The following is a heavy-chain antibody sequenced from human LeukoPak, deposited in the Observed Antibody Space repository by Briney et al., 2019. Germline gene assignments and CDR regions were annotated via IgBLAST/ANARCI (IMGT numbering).Heavy chain of an antibody. CDR3: AKDRGDQLLFY. D-gene: IGHD2-2*01. J-gene: IGHJ4*02. V-gene: IGHV3-30*18. CDR2: ISFDGSRE. Sequence: GGSLRLSCAASGFTFSNYGMHWVRQAPGKGLERVAMISFDGSREYYVDSVKGRFTISRDNSKNTLYLQMNSLRAEDTAFYYCAKDRGDQLLFYWGQGTLVTVSS. CDR1: GFTFSNYG.